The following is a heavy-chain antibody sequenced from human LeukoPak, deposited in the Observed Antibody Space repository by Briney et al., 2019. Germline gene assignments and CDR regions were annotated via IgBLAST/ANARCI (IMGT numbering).Heavy chain of an antibody. Sequence: NPSETLSLTCTVSGDSISSYYWSWLRQPPGKGLEWIGYVYFSGSTKYNPSLKRRVTISVDTSKNQFSLRLSSVTAADTAVYYCARQGYISGQGFRNNWFDPWGQGSLVTVSS. CDR1: GDSISSYY. CDR3: ARQGYISGQGFRNNWFDP. D-gene: IGHD6-19*01. J-gene: IGHJ5*02. CDR2: VYFSGST. V-gene: IGHV4-59*08.